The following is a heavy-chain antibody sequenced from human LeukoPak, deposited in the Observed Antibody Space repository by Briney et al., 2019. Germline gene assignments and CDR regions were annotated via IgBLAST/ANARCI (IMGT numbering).Heavy chain of an antibody. CDR2: MNPNSGNT. J-gene: IGHJ6*03. CDR3: ARGPWFGELPTHYYYYYMDV. Sequence: GASVKVSCKASGYTFTNYDINWVRQATGQGLEWMGWMNPNSGNTAYAQKFQGRVTITRNTSISTAYMELSSLRSEDTAVYYCARGPWFGELPTHYYYYYMDVWGKGTTVTVSS. V-gene: IGHV1-8*03. CDR1: GYTFTNYD. D-gene: IGHD3-10*01.